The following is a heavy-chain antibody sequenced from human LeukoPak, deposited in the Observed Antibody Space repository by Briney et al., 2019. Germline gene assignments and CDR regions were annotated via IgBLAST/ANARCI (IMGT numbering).Heavy chain of an antibody. Sequence: SQTLSLTCTVPGGSISSGGYYWSWIRQHPGKGLEWIGYIYYSGSTYYNPSLKSRVTISVDTSKNQFSLKLSSVTAADTAVYYCASTRDGYGYFDYWGQGTLVTVSS. J-gene: IGHJ4*02. V-gene: IGHV4-31*03. CDR1: GGSISSGGYY. CDR3: ASTRDGYGYFDY. CDR2: IYYSGST. D-gene: IGHD5-24*01.